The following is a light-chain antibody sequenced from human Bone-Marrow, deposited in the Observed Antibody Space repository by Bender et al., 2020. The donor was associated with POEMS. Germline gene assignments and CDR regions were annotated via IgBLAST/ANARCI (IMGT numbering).Light chain of an antibody. Sequence: QSALTQPASVSGSPGQSITISCTGTSSDVGSYNLVSWYQQHPGKAPKVMFYEDSKRPSGVSNRFSGSKSANTASLTISGLQPEDEADDYCCSYAGGNVVFGGGTKLTVL. CDR3: CSYAGGNVV. J-gene: IGLJ2*01. V-gene: IGLV2-23*01. CDR1: SSDVGSYNL. CDR2: EDS.